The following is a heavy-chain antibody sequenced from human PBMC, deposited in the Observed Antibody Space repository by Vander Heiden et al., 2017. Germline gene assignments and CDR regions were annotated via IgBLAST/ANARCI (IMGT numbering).Heavy chain of an antibody. CDR1: GFTFSSYC. CDR2: ISYDGSNK. V-gene: IGHV3-30*18. CDR3: AKLGGTQWLAYYFDY. Sequence: QVQLVESGGGVVQPGRSLRLSCAASGFTFSSYCMHWVRQAPGKGLEWVAVISYDGSNKYYADSVKGRFTISRDNSKNTLYLQMNSLRAEDTAVYYCAKLGGTQWLAYYFDYWGQGTLVTVSS. D-gene: IGHD6-19*01. J-gene: IGHJ4*02.